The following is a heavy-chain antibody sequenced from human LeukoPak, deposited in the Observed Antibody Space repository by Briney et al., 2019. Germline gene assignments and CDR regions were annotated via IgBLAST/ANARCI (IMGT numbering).Heavy chain of an antibody. CDR1: GFTFSTFS. Sequence: GGSLRLSCAASGFTFSTFSMNWVRQAPGKGLEWVSCISSSGSYISYADSMKGRFTISRDNSKNTLYLQMNSLRAEDTAVYYCAREGGSGSYFDYWGQGTLVTVSS. V-gene: IGHV3-21*01. D-gene: IGHD3-10*01. CDR2: ISSSGSYI. J-gene: IGHJ4*02. CDR3: AREGGSGSYFDY.